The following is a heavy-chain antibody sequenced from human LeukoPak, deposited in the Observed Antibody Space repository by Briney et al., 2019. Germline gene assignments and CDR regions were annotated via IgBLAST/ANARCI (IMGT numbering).Heavy chain of an antibody. CDR3: ARHAIAESGYSYGSFDY. CDR1: GGSFSGYY. V-gene: IGHV4-34*01. CDR2: IYYSGST. D-gene: IGHD5-18*01. Sequence: SETLSLTCAVYGGSFSGYYWSWIRQPPGKGLEWIGSIYYSGSTYYNPSLKSRVTISVDTSKNQFSLKLSSVTAADTAVYYCARHAIAESGYSYGSFDYWGQGTLVTVSS. J-gene: IGHJ4*02.